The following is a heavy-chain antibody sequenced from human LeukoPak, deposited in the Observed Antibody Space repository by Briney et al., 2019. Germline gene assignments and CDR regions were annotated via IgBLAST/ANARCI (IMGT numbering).Heavy chain of an antibody. CDR3: ARDLKWELLCFQH. V-gene: IGHV1-2*06. CDR1: GYTFTGYY. Sequence: ASVKVSCKASGYTFTGYYMHWVRQAPGQGLEWMGRINPNSGGTNYAQKSQGRVTMTRDTSISTAYMELSRLRSDDTAVYYCARDLKWELLCFQHWGQAPWSPSPQ. D-gene: IGHD1-26*01. CDR2: INPNSGGT. J-gene: IGHJ1*01.